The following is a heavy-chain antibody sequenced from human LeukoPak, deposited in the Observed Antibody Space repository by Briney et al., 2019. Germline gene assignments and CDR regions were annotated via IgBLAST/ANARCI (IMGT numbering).Heavy chain of an antibody. V-gene: IGHV3-74*01. D-gene: IGHD4-17*01. CDR1: GFTFSSYW. CDR2: IASDGSST. J-gene: IGHJ4*02. Sequence: GGSLRLSCAASGFTFSSYWMNWVRQAPGKGLVWVSRIASDGSSTTYADSVKGRFSISRDNAKNSLYLQMNSLRAEDTAVYYCAREVEYGDFLWEYYFDYWGQGTLVTVSS. CDR3: AREVEYGDFLWEYYFDY.